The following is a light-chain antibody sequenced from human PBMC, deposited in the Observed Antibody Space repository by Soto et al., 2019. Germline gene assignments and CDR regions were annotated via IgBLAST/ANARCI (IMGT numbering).Light chain of an antibody. J-gene: IGLJ1*01. Sequence: QAALTHPSPLSGAPRQSLPLFRTGPSRDVGGYNYVSWYQHHPGKAPKLIIYDVSNRPSGVSIRFSGSKSDNTASLTISGLQPEDEADYHCSSYTTSNTRQIVFGTGTKVTVL. V-gene: IGLV2-14*03. CDR1: SRDVGGYNY. CDR2: DVS. CDR3: SSYTTSNTRQIV.